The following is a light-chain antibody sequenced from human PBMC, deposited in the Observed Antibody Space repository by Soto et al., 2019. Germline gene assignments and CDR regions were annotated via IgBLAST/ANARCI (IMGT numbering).Light chain of an antibody. V-gene: IGKV1-5*01. Sequence: DIQMTQSPSTLSASVGDRVTITSRASQSISSWLAWYQQKPGKAPKLLIYDASSLESGVPSRFSGSGSGTEFTLTISSLQPDDFATYYCQQYNSYEYTFGQGTKLEIK. CDR1: QSISSW. CDR2: DAS. J-gene: IGKJ2*01. CDR3: QQYNSYEYT.